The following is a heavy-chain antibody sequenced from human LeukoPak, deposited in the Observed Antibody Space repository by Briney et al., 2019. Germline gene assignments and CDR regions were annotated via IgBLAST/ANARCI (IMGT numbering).Heavy chain of an antibody. D-gene: IGHD2-2*01. CDR2: IYYSGST. V-gene: IGHV4-59*04. CDR3: AREPYAEDSREFDP. CDR1: GGSISSYY. Sequence: SETLSLTCTVSGGSISSYYWSWIRQPPGKGLEWIGYIYYSGSTYYNPSLKSRVTISVDTSKNQFSLKLSSVTAADTAVYYCAREPYAEDSREFDPWGQGTLVTVSS. J-gene: IGHJ5*02.